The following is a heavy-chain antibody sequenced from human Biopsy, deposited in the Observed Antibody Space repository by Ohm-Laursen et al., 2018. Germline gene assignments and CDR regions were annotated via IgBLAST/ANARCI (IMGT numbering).Heavy chain of an antibody. CDR2: IYPGGST. CDR3: ASVVLGPTNDAFDL. Sequence: PGTLSLTCAVYNVPFSSFYWSWIRQPPGKGLEWIGRIYPGGSTNYNPSLKSRVTMSVDTSKKQLSLRLRSVTAADTAMYYCASVVLGPTNDAFDLWGQGTVVVVSS. J-gene: IGHJ3*01. V-gene: IGHV4-59*10. D-gene: IGHD3-22*01. CDR1: NVPFSSFY.